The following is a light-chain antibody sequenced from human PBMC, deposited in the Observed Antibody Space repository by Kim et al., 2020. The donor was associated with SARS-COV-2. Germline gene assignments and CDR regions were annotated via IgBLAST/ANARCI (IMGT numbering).Light chain of an antibody. V-gene: IGKV1-5*03. Sequence: DIQMTQSPSTLSASVGDRVTITCRASQSISSWLAWYQQKPGKAPKLLIYKASSLESGVPSRFSGSGSGTEFTLTISSLQPDDFATYYCQQYNSYPSTFGPVTKVDIK. J-gene: IGKJ3*01. CDR2: KAS. CDR3: QQYNSYPST. CDR1: QSISSW.